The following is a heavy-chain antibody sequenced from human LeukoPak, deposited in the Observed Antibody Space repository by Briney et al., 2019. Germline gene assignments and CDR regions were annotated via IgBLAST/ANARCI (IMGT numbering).Heavy chain of an antibody. Sequence: ASVKVSCKASGYIFSIYAMIWVRQAPGQGLELMGWINPNTGNPTYAQGFTGRFVFSLDTSVSTAYLQISSLKPEDTAVYYCARDRYHYDSSGYYQLDYWGQGTLVTVSS. CDR1: GYIFSIYA. J-gene: IGHJ4*02. CDR3: ARDRYHYDSSGYYQLDY. CDR2: INPNTGNP. V-gene: IGHV7-4-1*02. D-gene: IGHD3-22*01.